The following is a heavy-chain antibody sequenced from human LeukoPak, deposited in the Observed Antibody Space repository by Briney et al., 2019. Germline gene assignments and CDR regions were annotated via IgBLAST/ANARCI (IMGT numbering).Heavy chain of an antibody. CDR3: ATANSGSDYLHIQH. CDR2: FDPEDGET. D-gene: IGHD1-26*01. V-gene: IGHV1-24*01. J-gene: IGHJ1*01. CDR1: GYTLIELS. Sequence: ASVKVSCKVSGYTLIELSMHWVRQAPGKGLEWMGGFDPEDGETIYAQKFQGRVTMTEDTSTDTAYMDLSRLRYENAAVYYWATANSGSDYLHIQHWGQGTLVTVSS.